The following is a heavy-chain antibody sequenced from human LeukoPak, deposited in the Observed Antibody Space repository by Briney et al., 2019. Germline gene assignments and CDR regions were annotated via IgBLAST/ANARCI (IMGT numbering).Heavy chain of an antibody. CDR3: ARQLGYCSSTSCYADKVDY. V-gene: IGHV4-39*01. Sequence: SETLSLTCTVSGGSISSSSYYWGWIRQPPGKGLEWIGSIYYSGSTYYNPSLKSRITISVDTSKNQFSLKLSSVTAADTAVYYCARQLGYCSSTSCYADKVDYWGQGTLVTVSS. CDR1: GGSISSSSYY. D-gene: IGHD2-2*01. CDR2: IYYSGST. J-gene: IGHJ4*02.